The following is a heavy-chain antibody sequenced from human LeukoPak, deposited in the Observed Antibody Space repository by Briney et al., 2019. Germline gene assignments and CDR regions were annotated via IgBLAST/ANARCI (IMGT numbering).Heavy chain of an antibody. V-gene: IGHV4-34*01. CDR3: TSLAAPALYYYYYMDV. CDR1: GGSFSGYY. Sequence: PSETLSLTCAVYGGSFSGYYWSWIRQPPGKGLEWIGEINHSGSTNYNPSLKSRVTISVDTSKNQFSLKLSSVTAADTAVYYCTSLAAPALYYYYYMDVWGQGTLVTVSS. J-gene: IGHJ6*03. D-gene: IGHD2-15*01. CDR2: INHSGST.